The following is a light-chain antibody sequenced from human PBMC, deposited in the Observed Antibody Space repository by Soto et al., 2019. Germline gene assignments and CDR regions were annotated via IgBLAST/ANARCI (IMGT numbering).Light chain of an antibody. CDR3: QQYYSTPLT. CDR1: QXVFYSSDNKNY. J-gene: IGKJ4*01. CDR2: WAS. Sequence: DIVMTQSPDSLAVSLGERATIKXXSSQXVFYSSDNKNYLGWYQQKTGQPPKXXIYWASTRASGVPDRFSGSGSGTDFTLTISSLQAEDVAVYYCQQYYSTPLTFGGGTKVDIK. V-gene: IGKV4-1*01.